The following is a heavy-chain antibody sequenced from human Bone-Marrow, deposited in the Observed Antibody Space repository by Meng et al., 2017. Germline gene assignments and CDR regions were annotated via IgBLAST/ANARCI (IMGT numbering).Heavy chain of an antibody. D-gene: IGHD6-13*01. CDR2: IIPTFGTA. CDR1: GGTFSSYA. V-gene: IGHV1-69*13. J-gene: IGHJ3*02. CDR3: ARGSLAAHSAFDI. Sequence: SVKVSCKASGGTFSSYAISWVRQAPGQGLEWMGGIIPTFGTANYAQKFQGRVTITADESTSTAYMELSSLRSEDTAVYYCARGSLAAHSAFDIWGQGTMVTVSS.